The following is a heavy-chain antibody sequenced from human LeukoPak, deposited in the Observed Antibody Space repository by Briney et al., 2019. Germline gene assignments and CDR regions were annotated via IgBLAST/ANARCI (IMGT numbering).Heavy chain of an antibody. CDR2: INAGNGNT. V-gene: IGHV1-3*01. Sequence: ASVKVSCKASGYTFTTYAMHWVRQAPGQRLEWMGWINAGNGNTKYSQKFQGRVTITRDTSASTAYMELSSLRSEDTAVYYCVRDRDTAMEDFDYWGQGTLSPSPQ. CDR1: GYTFTTYA. CDR3: VRDRDTAMEDFDY. D-gene: IGHD5-18*01. J-gene: IGHJ4*02.